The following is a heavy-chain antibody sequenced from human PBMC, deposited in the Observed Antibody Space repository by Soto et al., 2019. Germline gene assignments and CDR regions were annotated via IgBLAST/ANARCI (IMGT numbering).Heavy chain of an antibody. CDR2: VFYSGST. J-gene: IGHJ4*02. CDR1: GGSVRSGRYY. CDR3: ARVPLPSLAVADVYYFDY. D-gene: IGHD6-19*01. Sequence: PSETLSLTCTVSGGSVRSGRYYWSWIRQPPGKGLEWIGYVFYSGSTRYNPSLNSRVTISVDTSKNQFSLKLTSVTAADTAMYYCARVPLPSLAVADVYYFDYWGQGTMVTVSS. V-gene: IGHV4-61*01.